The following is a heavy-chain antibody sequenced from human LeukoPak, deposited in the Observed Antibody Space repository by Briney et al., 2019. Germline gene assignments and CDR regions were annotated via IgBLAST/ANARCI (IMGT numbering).Heavy chain of an antibody. Sequence: PSETLSLTCTVSGGSISSYYWSWIRQPPGKGLEWIGRIYTSGSTNYNPSLKSRVTMSVDTSKNQFSLKLSSVTAADTAVYYCARAFRSINVWGSAAYDAFDIWGQGTMVTVSS. CDR2: IYTSGST. V-gene: IGHV4-4*07. CDR1: GGSISSYY. CDR3: ARAFRSINVWGSAAYDAFDI. D-gene: IGHD3-16*01. J-gene: IGHJ3*02.